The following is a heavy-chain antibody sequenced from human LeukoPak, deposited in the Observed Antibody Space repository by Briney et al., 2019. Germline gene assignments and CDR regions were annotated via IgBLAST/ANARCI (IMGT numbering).Heavy chain of an antibody. V-gene: IGHV3-21*01. J-gene: IGHJ3*02. CDR3: ANGEGYYDSSGYYLPAFDI. CDR1: GFTLSIYA. D-gene: IGHD3-22*01. CDR2: ISRSGSYI. Sequence: GGSLRLSCAASGFTLSIYAMNWVRQAPGKGLEWVSSISRSGSYIFFADSVKGGFSISRDNAMNSLYLKMNSLRAEDTAVYYCANGEGYYDSSGYYLPAFDIWGQGTMVTVSS.